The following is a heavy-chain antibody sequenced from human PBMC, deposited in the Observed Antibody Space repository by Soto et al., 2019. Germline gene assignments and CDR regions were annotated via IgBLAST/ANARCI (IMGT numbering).Heavy chain of an antibody. J-gene: IGHJ6*04. CDR3: ASSQGSSTSLEIYYYYYYGMDV. CDR1: GGTFSSYA. CDR2: IIPISDTT. Sequence: QVQLVQSGAEVKKPGSSVKVSCKASGGTFSSYAISWVRQAPGQGLEWMGGIIPISDTTNYAQKFQGRVTITADESTSTAYMELSSLRSEDTAVYYCASSQGSSTSLEIYYYYYYGMDVWGKGTTVTVSS. V-gene: IGHV1-69*01. D-gene: IGHD2-2*01.